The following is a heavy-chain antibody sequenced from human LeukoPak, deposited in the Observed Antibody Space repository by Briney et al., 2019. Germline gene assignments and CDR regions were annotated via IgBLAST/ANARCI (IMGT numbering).Heavy chain of an antibody. J-gene: IGHJ5*02. CDR1: GYTFTSYG. D-gene: IGHD2-2*01. V-gene: IGHV1-18*01. Sequence: ASVKVSCKASGYTFTSYGIGWVRQAPGQGLEWMGWISAYNGNTNYAQKLQGRVTMTTDTSTSTAYMELRSLRSDDTAVYYCAREVLAYCSSTSCYPRFDPWGQGTLVTVSS. CDR3: AREVLAYCSSTSCYPRFDP. CDR2: ISAYNGNT.